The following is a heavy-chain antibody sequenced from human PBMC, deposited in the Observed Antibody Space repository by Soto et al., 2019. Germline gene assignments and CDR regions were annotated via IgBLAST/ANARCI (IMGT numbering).Heavy chain of an antibody. CDR2: INPCGGST. Sequence: GASVKVSCKASGYTFTSYGISWVRQAPGQGLEWMGLINPCGGSTSYAQKFQGRVTMTRDTSTSTVYMELSSLRSEDTAVYYCASAKCSADYVHIFGRCWFDPWGQGTLVTVSS. V-gene: IGHV1-46*03. J-gene: IGHJ5*02. D-gene: IGHD3-16*01. CDR1: GYTFTSYG. CDR3: ASAKCSADYVHIFGRCWFDP.